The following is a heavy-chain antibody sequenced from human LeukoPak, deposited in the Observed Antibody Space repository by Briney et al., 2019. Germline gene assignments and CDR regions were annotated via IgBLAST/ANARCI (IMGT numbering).Heavy chain of an antibody. CDR3: ARGYYDSSGYREFDY. CDR2: IYYSGST. Sequence: SETLSLTCTVSGVSITSYYWSWIRQPPGKGLEWIGYIYYSGSTNYNPSLKSRVTISVDTSKNQFSLKLSSVTAADTAVYYCARGYYDSSGYREFDYWGQGTLVTVSS. V-gene: IGHV4-59*01. D-gene: IGHD3-22*01. J-gene: IGHJ4*02. CDR1: GVSITSYY.